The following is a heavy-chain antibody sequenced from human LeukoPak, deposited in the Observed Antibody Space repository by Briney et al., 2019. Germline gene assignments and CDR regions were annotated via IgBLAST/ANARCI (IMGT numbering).Heavy chain of an antibody. Sequence: ASVKVSCKASGGTFSSYAISWVRQAPGQGLEWMGRIIPILGIANYAQKFQGRVTITADKSTSTAYMELSSLRSEDTAVYYCARRVVEMATINYYGMDVWGQGTTVTVSS. CDR2: IIPILGIA. CDR1: GGTFSSYA. V-gene: IGHV1-69*04. D-gene: IGHD5-24*01. CDR3: ARRVVEMATINYYGMDV. J-gene: IGHJ6*02.